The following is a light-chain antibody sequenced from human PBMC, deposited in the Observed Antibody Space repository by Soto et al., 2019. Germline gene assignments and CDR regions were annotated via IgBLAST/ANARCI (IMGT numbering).Light chain of an antibody. J-gene: IGKJ3*01. Sequence: DIQLTQSPSFLSASVGDRVTITCRASQGISSYLAWYHQKPGKAPKLLIYAASTLQSGVPSRFSGSGSGTEFTLTMSSLQPADFAPYYCQQGGTFGPGTKVDI. CDR2: AAS. CDR3: QQGGT. V-gene: IGKV1-9*01. CDR1: QGISSY.